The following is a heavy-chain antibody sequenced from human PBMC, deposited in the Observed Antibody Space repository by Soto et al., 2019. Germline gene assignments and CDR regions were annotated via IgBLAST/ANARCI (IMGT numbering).Heavy chain of an antibody. J-gene: IGHJ2*01. D-gene: IGHD3-10*01. Sequence: QVQLVESGGGLVKPGGSLRLSCAASGFTFSDDYMSWIRQAPGKGLEWVSYINSSSRYTNYADSVKGRFTISRDNAKNSLYLQMTSLRAEDTAVYYCARVFDGRGSGARRYFDLWGRGTLVTVSS. CDR3: ARVFDGRGSGARRYFDL. V-gene: IGHV3-11*05. CDR2: INSSSRYT. CDR1: GFTFSDDY.